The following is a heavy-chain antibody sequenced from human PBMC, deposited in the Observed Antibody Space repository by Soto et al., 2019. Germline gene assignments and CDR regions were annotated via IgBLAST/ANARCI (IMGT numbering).Heavy chain of an antibody. CDR2: ISSSSSYI. CDR1: GFTFSSYA. V-gene: IGHV3-21*01. D-gene: IGHD3-9*01. CDR3: ARGGGVRYFDWSEYYYYGMDV. Sequence: PGGSLRLSCAASGFTFSSYAMSWVRQAPGKGLEWVSSISSSSSYIYYADSVKGRFTISRDNAKNSLYLQMNSLRAEDTAVYYCARGGGVRYFDWSEYYYYGMDVWGQGTTVTVSS. J-gene: IGHJ6*02.